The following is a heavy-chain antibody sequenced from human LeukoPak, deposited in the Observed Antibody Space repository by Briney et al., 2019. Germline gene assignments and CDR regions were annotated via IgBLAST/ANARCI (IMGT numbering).Heavy chain of an antibody. CDR3: ARDELELRTLYYYYYGMDV. CDR1: GFTFSNYW. V-gene: IGHV3-74*01. J-gene: IGHJ6*02. Sequence: PGGSLRLSCEASGFTFSNYWMHWVRQPPGKGLMWVSQISTDGSQTFYADSVKGRFTISRDNAKNSLYLQMNSLRAEDTAVYYCARDELELRTLYYYYYGMDVWGQGTTVTVSS. D-gene: IGHD1-7*01. CDR2: ISTDGSQT.